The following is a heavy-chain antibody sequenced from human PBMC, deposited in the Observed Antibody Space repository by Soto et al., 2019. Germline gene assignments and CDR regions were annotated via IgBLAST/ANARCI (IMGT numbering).Heavy chain of an antibody. V-gene: IGHV3-53*01. CDR3: ARGPSVDYDSSGYSY. D-gene: IGHD3-22*01. J-gene: IGHJ4*02. CDR1: GFTVSSNY. Sequence: GGSLRLSCAASGFTVSSNYMSWVRQAPGKGLEWVSVIYSGGSTYYADSLKGGFTISRDNAKNTLYLQMNSLRAEDTAVYYCARGPSVDYDSSGYSYWGQGTLVTVSS. CDR2: IYSGGST.